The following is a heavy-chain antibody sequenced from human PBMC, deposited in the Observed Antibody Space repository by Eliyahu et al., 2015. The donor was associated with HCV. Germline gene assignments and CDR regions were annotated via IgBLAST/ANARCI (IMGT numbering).Heavy chain of an antibody. CDR3: ARDPASMVRGGGMDV. V-gene: IGHV4-59*01. CDR2: IYXCGRT. D-gene: IGHD3-10*01. CDR1: GGSISSYY. Sequence: QVQLQESGPGLVKPSETLSLTCTVSGGSISSYYWSWVRXPPGKGLEWXWYIYXCGRTKYNPSLQSRVTISVDTSKNQFSLRLSSVTAADTAVYYCARDPASMVRGGGMDVWGQGTTVTVSS. J-gene: IGHJ6*02.